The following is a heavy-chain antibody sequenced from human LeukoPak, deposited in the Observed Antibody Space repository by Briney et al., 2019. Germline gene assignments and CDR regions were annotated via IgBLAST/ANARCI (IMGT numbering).Heavy chain of an antibody. CDR1: GFTFSSYW. J-gene: IGHJ4*02. V-gene: IGHV3-7*01. CDR2: IKQDGSEK. CDR3: AREPHSTTVTTLINYYFDY. Sequence: GGSLRLSCAVSGFTFSSYWMSWVRQAPGKGLEWVANIKQDGSEKYYVDSVKGRFTTSRDNAKNSLYLQMNSLRAEDTAVYYCAREPHSTTVTTLINYYFDYWGQGTLVTVSS. D-gene: IGHD4-17*01.